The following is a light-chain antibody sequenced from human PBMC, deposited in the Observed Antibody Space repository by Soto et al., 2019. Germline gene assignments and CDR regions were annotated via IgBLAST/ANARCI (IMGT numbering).Light chain of an antibody. CDR1: QSINTY. V-gene: IGKV3-11*01. J-gene: IGKJ1*01. CDR3: QQHGSSPWT. CDR2: DAS. Sequence: ENVLTQSPATLSLSPGEGATLSCRASQSINTYLAWYQQKPGQAPRLLIYDASKRATGIPARFSGSGSGTNFTLTISSLEPEDFAVYYCQQHGSSPWTFGQGTKVDIK.